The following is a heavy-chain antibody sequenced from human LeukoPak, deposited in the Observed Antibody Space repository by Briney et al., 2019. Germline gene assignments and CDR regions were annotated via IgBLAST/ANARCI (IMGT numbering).Heavy chain of an antibody. D-gene: IGHD5-12*01. CDR2: ISSSSSYI. Sequence: PGGSLRLSCAASGLTFSSYSMNWVRQAPGKGLEWVSSISSSSSYIYYADSVKGRFTISRDNAKNSLYLQMNSLRAEDTAVYYCARVEWLRLWAFDYWGQGTLVTVSS. V-gene: IGHV3-21*01. CDR1: GLTFSSYS. J-gene: IGHJ4*02. CDR3: ARVEWLRLWAFDY.